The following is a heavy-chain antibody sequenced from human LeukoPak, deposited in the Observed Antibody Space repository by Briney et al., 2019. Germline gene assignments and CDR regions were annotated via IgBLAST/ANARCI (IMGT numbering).Heavy chain of an antibody. CDR2: INGYNGDT. CDR3: ARWYFDYMWGTHRYDYFDF. V-gene: IGHV1-18*01. D-gene: IGHD3-16*02. J-gene: IGHJ4*02. Sequence: ASVRVSCKTSGYTFSSYGISWVRQAPGQGLEWLGWINGYNGDTKYVERVQGRVTMTTDTSTSTAYMELRSLRSDDTAVYYCARWYFDYMWGTHRYDYFDFWGQGTLVTVSS. CDR1: GYTFSSYG.